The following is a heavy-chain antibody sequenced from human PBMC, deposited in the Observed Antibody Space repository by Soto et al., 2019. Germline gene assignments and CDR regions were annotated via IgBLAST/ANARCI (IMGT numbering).Heavy chain of an antibody. CDR3: AKDRVAHKCYYNGVDV. J-gene: IGHJ6*02. CDR2: ISYNGDDT. CDR1: GFTFHTHT. V-gene: IGHV3-43*01. Sequence: EVQLVESGGVVIQPGGSLRLSCAASGFTFHTHTMYWVRQAPGKGLEWVSLISYNGDDTYYADSVKGRFTISRDNSKNSLYLQMNSLRSEDTALYYCAKDRVAHKCYYNGVDVWGQGTTVTVSS.